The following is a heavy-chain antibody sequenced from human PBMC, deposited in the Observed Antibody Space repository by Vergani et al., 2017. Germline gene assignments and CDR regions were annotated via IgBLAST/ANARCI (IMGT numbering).Heavy chain of an antibody. D-gene: IGHD3-3*01. CDR3: ARDRQYDFWSGYSWFDP. Sequence: QVQLQQSGPGLVKPSQTPSLTCAISGDSVSSNSAAWNWIRQSPSRGLEWLGRTYYRSKWYNDYAVSVKSRITINPDTSKNQFSLQLNSVTPEDTAVYYCARDRQYDFWSGYSWFDPWGQGTLVTVSS. CDR2: TYYRSKWYN. V-gene: IGHV6-1*01. J-gene: IGHJ5*02. CDR1: GDSVSSNSAA.